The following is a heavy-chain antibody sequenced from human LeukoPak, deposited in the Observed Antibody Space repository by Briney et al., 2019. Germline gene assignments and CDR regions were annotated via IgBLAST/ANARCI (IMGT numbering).Heavy chain of an antibody. V-gene: IGHV4-59*01. CDR1: GGSISSYY. D-gene: IGHD4-17*01. CDR2: IYYSGST. J-gene: IGHJ4*02. Sequence: SETLSLTCTVSGGSISSYYWSWIRQLPGKGLEWIGYIYYSGSTNYNPSLKSRVTISVDTSKNQFSLKLSSVTAVDTAVYYCATMNPYGDYVDYWGQGTLVTVSS. CDR3: ATMNPYGDYVDY.